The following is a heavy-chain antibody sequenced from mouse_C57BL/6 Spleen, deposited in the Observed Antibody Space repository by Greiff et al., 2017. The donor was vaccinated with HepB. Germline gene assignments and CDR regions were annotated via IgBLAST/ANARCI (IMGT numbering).Heavy chain of an antibody. V-gene: IGHV14-1*01. D-gene: IGHD1-1*01. CDR3: TREGYGSFFAY. J-gene: IGHJ3*01. CDR1: GFNIKDYY. Sequence: EVQLQQSGAELVRPGASVKLSCTASGFNIKDYYMHWVKQRPEQGLEWIGRIDPEDGDTEYAPKFQGKATMTADTSSNTAYLQLSSLTSEDTAVYYCTREGYGSFFAYWGQGTLVTVSA. CDR2: IDPEDGDT.